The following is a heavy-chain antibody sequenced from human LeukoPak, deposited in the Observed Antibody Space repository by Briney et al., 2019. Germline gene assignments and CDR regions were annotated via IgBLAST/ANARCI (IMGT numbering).Heavy chain of an antibody. CDR1: GLHFSNFG. CDR3: TKEIYCTATTCQGNDAFHI. V-gene: IGHV3-30*02. J-gene: IGHJ3*02. D-gene: IGHD2-8*02. Sequence: GGSLRLSCAASGLHFSNFGMHWVRQAPGKGLEWVTFIRYDGSTIYYADSVKGRFTVSRDNSKNTLYLQMSSLKAEDTAVYYCTKEIYCTATTCQGNDAFHIWGQGTMVTVSS. CDR2: IRYDGSTI.